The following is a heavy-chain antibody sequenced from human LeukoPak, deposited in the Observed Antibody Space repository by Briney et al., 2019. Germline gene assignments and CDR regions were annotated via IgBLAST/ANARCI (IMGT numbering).Heavy chain of an antibody. J-gene: IGHJ4*02. D-gene: IGHD5-24*01. V-gene: IGHV3-30-3*01. CDR2: ISFDGTNK. CDR1: GFTFSNYA. Sequence: SGGSLRLSCAASGFTFSNYAFHWVRQAPGKGLEWVTVISFDGTNKYYADSVKGRFTISRDNSKNTVYLQMNSLRAEDTAMYYCVRDADFYKGDYWGQGTLVTVSS. CDR3: VRDADFYKGDY.